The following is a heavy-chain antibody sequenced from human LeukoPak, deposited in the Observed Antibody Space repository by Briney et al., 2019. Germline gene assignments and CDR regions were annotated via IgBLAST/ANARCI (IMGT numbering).Heavy chain of an antibody. Sequence: SQTLSLTCTVSGGSISSYYWGWIRQPPGKGLEWIGYIYYSGSTNYNPSLKSRVTISVDTSKNQFSLRLSSVTAADTAVYYCARVGGYYFDYWGQGTLVTVSS. D-gene: IGHD3-16*01. V-gene: IGHV4-59*01. CDR2: IYYSGST. J-gene: IGHJ4*02. CDR3: ARVGGYYFDY. CDR1: GGSISSYY.